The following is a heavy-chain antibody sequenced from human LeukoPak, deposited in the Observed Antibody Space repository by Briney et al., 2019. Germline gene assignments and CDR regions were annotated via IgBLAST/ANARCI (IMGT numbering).Heavy chain of an antibody. CDR3: AKGLIVVVPDPRYYYYYMDV. J-gene: IGHJ6*03. D-gene: IGHD2-2*01. CDR1: GGSISSSSYY. Sequence: KPSETLSLTCTVSGGSISSSSYYWGWIRQPPGKGLEWIGSIYYSGSTYYNPSLKSRVTISVDTSKNQFSLKLSSVTAADTAVYYCAKGLIVVVPDPRYYYYYMDVWGKGTTVTVSS. CDR2: IYYSGST. V-gene: IGHV4-39*01.